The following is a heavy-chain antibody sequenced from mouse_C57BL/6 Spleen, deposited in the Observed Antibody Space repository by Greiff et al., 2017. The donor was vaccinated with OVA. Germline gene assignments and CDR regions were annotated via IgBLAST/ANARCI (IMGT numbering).Heavy chain of an antibody. CDR1: GYTFTDYY. J-gene: IGHJ2*01. CDR3: ARWYDYDAGYYFDF. D-gene: IGHD2-4*01. CDR2: INPNNGGT. Sequence: SGPELVKPGASVKISCKASGYTFTDYYMNWVKQSHGKSLEWIGDINPNNGGTSSNQKFKGKATLTVDMSTRTAYRELRILTSEDSAVYYCARWYDYDAGYYFDFWGQGTTLTVSS. V-gene: IGHV1-26*01.